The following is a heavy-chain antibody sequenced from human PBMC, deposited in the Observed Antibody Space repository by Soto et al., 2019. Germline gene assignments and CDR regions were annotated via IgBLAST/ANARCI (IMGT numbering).Heavy chain of an antibody. CDR1: GGTFSTYS. CDR3: ARAPQTCAGCSCSKGAQYYHFAIDV. D-gene: IGHD2-15*01. Sequence: SVKVSCKASGGTFSTYSITWVRQAPGQGLEWMGGIIPIFATTTYAQKFQGRVTITADESTSTAYMELSSLRSADTAVYYCARAPQTCAGCSCSKGAQYYHFAIDVWGQGTTVTVSS. J-gene: IGHJ6*02. V-gene: IGHV1-69*13. CDR2: IIPIFATT.